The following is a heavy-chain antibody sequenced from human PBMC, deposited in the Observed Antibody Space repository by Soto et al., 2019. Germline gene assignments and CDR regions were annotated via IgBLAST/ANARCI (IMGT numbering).Heavy chain of an antibody. CDR1: GFTFSSYS. CDR3: AREGGSGSPDWYFNV. CDR2: ISSSSSNI. Sequence: PGGSLRLSCAASGFTFSSYSMNWVRQAPGKGLEWVSYISSSSSNIYYADSLKGRFTISRDNAKNSLYLQMNSLRAADTAVYYCAREGGSGSPDWYFNVWGRGTLVTVSS. V-gene: IGHV3-21*05. D-gene: IGHD1-26*01. J-gene: IGHJ2*01.